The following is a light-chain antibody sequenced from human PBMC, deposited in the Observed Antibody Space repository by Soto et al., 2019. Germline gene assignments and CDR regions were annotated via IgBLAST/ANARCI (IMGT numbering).Light chain of an antibody. J-gene: IGKJ4*01. V-gene: IGKV3-20*01. Sequence: EIVLTQSPGTLSLSPGKRATLSCRASQTVRTNYLAWFQHKPGQAPRLLIYGASSRATGIPDRFSGSGSGTDFTLTINRLEPEDFAVYFCQQYSDSPLTFGGGTKVEIK. CDR1: QTVRTNY. CDR3: QQYSDSPLT. CDR2: GAS.